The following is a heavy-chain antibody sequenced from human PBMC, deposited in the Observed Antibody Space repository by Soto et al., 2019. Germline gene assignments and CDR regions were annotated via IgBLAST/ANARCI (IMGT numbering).Heavy chain of an antibody. CDR2: IYWADDK. V-gene: IGHV2-5*02. CDR3: VHRHPTILAWNAGGGSFDY. Sequence: QITLKESGPTLVKPTQTLTLTCTFSGFSLGTRGVGVGWICQPPGKALEWLALIYWADDKRYRPPLKTRLTITKDTSKNQVFLTMTHMDPVDTATYSCVHRHPTILAWNAGGGSFDYWGQGTLVTVSS. CDR1: GFSLGTRGVG. J-gene: IGHJ4*02. D-gene: IGHD1-1*01.